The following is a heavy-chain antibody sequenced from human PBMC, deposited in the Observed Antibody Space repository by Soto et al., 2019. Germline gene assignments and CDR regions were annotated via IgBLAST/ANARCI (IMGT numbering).Heavy chain of an antibody. Sequence: QTGGSLRLSCAASGFTVSSTFMNWFRQAPGKGLEWVSVIHSGGSTYYADSVKARFTISRDTSKNTLYLQMNSLRAEDTAVYYCARVSRVPGSQYYLDYWGQGTLVTVSS. CDR3: ARVSRVPGSQYYLDY. CDR2: IHSGGST. V-gene: IGHV3-66*01. CDR1: GFTVSSTF. D-gene: IGHD6-19*01. J-gene: IGHJ4*02.